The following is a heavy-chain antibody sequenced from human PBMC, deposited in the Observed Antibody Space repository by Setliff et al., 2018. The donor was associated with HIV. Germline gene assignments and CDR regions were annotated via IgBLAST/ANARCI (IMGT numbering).Heavy chain of an antibody. J-gene: IGHJ3*02. CDR1: GYTFTGYY. D-gene: IGHD5-12*01. CDR2: IIPIFGTA. Sequence: SVKVSCKASGYTFTGYYMHWVRQAPGQGLEWMGGIIPIFGTANYAQKFQGRVTITTDESTSTAYMELSSLRSEDTAVYYCARDLKEDSGSDVIGLSSDTFDIWGQGTMVTVSS. CDR3: ARDLKEDSGSDVIGLSSDTFDI. V-gene: IGHV1-69*05.